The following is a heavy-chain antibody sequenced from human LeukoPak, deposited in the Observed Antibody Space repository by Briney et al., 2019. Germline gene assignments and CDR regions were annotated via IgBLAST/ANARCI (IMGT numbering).Heavy chain of an antibody. D-gene: IGHD3-9*01. V-gene: IGHV3-74*01. CDR2: INSDGSST. Sequence: PGGSLRLSCAASGFTFSSYWMHWVRQAPGKGLVWVSRINSDGSSTSYADSVKGRFTISRDNAKNTLYLQMNSLRAEDTAVYYCARDGLEYYDILTGYYNVPLPFDYWGQGTLVTVSS. CDR3: ARDGLEYYDILTGYYNVPLPFDY. CDR1: GFTFSSYW. J-gene: IGHJ4*02.